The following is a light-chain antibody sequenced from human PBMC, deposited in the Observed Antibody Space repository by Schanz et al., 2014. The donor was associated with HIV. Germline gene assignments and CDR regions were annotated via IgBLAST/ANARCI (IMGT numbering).Light chain of an antibody. V-gene: IGLV1-40*01. CDR1: SSNIGAGYD. Sequence: QSVLTQPPSLSGAPWQWVTVSCSGGSSNIGAGYDVHWYQQLPGTAPKLLIYGDNNRPSGVPDRFSGSGSDTSASLAISGLQSEDEADYYCAGWDDSLKVWVFGGGTKLTVL. J-gene: IGLJ3*02. CDR2: GDN. CDR3: AGWDDSLKVWV.